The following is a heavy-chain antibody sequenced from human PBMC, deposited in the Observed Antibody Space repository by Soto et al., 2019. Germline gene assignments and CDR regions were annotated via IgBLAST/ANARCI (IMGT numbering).Heavy chain of an antibody. CDR2: ISGSGGST. D-gene: IGHD3-3*01. CDR3: AKDLTIFGVVTPYGMVV. Sequence: GGSLRLSCAASGFTFSSYAMSWVRQAPGKGLEWVSVISGSGGSTYYADSVKGRFTISGDNSKNTLYLQMNSLRAEDTAIYYCAKDLTIFGVVTPYGMVVWGQGTTVTVSS. V-gene: IGHV3-23*01. CDR1: GFTFSSYA. J-gene: IGHJ6*02.